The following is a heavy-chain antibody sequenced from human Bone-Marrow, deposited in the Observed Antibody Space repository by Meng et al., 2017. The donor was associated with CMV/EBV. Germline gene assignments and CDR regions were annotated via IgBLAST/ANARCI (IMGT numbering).Heavy chain of an antibody. V-gene: IGHV4-34*01. CDR3: ARGSLIVPAAVAD. D-gene: IGHD2-2*01. CDR1: GGSFSGYY. J-gene: IGHJ4*02. Sequence: GSLRLSCAVYGGSFSGYYWSWIRQPPGKGLEWIGEINHSGSTNYNPSLKSRVTISVDTSKNQFSLKLSSVTAADTAVYYCARGSLIVPAAVADWGPGKLVNVSS. CDR2: INHSGST.